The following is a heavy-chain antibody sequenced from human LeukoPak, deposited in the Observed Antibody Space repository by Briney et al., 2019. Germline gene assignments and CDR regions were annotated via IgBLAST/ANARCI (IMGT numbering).Heavy chain of an antibody. Sequence: ASVKVSCKVSGYTLTELSMHWVRQAPGKGLEWMGGFDPEDGETIYAQKFQGRVTMTEDTSTDTAYMELRSLRSEDTAVYYCATGAGPPIAAADHYYYYYGMDVWGKGTTVTVSS. CDR1: GYTLTELS. CDR2: FDPEDGET. V-gene: IGHV1-24*01. J-gene: IGHJ6*04. D-gene: IGHD6-13*01. CDR3: ATGAGPPIAAADHYYYYYGMDV.